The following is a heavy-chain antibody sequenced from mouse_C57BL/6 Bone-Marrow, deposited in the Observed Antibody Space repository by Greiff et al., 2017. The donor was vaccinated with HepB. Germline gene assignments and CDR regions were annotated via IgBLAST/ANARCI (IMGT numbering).Heavy chain of an antibody. V-gene: IGHV1-64*01. CDR2: IHPNSGST. CDR3: ARPSTDWFAY. J-gene: IGHJ2*01. Sequence: VQLQQSGAELVKPGASVKLSCKASGYTFTSYWMHWVKQRPGQGLEWIGMIHPNSGSTNYNEKFKSKATLTVDKSSSTAYMQLSSLTSEDSAVYYCARPSTDWFAYWGQGTTLTVSS. D-gene: IGHD1-1*01. CDR1: GYTFTSYW.